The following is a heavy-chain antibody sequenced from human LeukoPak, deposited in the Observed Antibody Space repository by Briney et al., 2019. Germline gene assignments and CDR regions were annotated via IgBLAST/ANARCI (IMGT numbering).Heavy chain of an antibody. Sequence: ASVKVSCKASGYTFTAYYMHWVRQAPGQGLEGMGWINPNSGGTNTSQKFQDRVTLTRDTSINTAYMELSRLRSDDTAVYYCARAYGSGSSYHPDYWGLGTLVTVSS. J-gene: IGHJ4*02. CDR3: ARAYGSGSSYHPDY. D-gene: IGHD3-10*01. V-gene: IGHV1-2*02. CDR2: INPNSGGT. CDR1: GYTFTAYY.